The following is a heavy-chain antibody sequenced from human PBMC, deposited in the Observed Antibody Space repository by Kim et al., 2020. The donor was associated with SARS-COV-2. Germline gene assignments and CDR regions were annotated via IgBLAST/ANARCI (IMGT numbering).Heavy chain of an antibody. J-gene: IGHJ4*02. CDR3: SRANEFGY. V-gene: IGHV4-59*02. CDR1: GGSVSSYY. CDR2: IYFSCSA. D-gene: IGHD1-1*01. Sequence: SETLSLTCTVSGGSVSSYYWSWIRHPPGKGLEWVWYIYFSCSANTNPSLTRRITISIYTAKNQFSLTMKSVTATATAAAYCSRANEFGYWGKWTLV.